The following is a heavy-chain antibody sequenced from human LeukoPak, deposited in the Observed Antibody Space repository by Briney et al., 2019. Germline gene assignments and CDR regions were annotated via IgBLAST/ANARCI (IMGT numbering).Heavy chain of an antibody. D-gene: IGHD6-13*01. V-gene: IGHV4-34*01. CDR2: INHSGSP. J-gene: IGHJ4*02. Sequence: SETLSLTCAVYGVSFSGYYWSWIRQPPGKGLEWIGEINHSGSPNYNPSLKSRVTISVDTSKNQFSLKLSSVTAADTAVYYCARGRVSSSWYYWGQGTLVTVSS. CDR1: GVSFSGYY. CDR3: ARGRVSSSWYY.